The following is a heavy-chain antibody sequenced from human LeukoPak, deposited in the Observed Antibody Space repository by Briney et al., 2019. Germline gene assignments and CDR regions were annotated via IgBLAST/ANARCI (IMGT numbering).Heavy chain of an antibody. J-gene: IGHJ4*02. CDR3: ARDYDSSGYQPPDY. V-gene: IGHV1-2*02. D-gene: IGHD3-22*01. Sequence: GASVKVSCKASGYTFIGYYMHWVRQAPGQGLEWMGWINPSSGGTNYAQKFQGRVTMTRDTSISTAYMELSRLISDDTAVYYCARDYDSSGYQPPDYWGQGTLVTVSS. CDR1: GYTFIGYY. CDR2: INPSSGGT.